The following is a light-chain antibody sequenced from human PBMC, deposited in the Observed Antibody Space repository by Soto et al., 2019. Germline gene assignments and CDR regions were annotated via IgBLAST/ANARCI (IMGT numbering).Light chain of an antibody. CDR2: AAS. V-gene: IGKV1-39*01. J-gene: IGKJ1*01. CDR3: QQSYSTLWT. Sequence: DIQMTQSPSSLSASVGDRVTITCRASQSISSYLNWYQQKPGKAPKPLIYAASSLKSGVPSRFSVSGSGTDFTVTICSLQPEDSAPYYCQQSYSTLWTFGQGTKVDIK. CDR1: QSISSY.